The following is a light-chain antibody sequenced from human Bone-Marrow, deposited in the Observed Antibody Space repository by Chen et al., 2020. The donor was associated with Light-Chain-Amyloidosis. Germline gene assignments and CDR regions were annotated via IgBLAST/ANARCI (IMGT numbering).Light chain of an antibody. CDR3: QQYGTSPLT. Sequence: EIVLTQSPGTLSLSPGEGANLSCWASQTISSNYLTWYQQKFGQAARLLIYGSSSRAPGLPDRFTGSGSGTDFTLTINRLEPEDFAMDYCQQYGTSPLTFGGGTKVEIK. V-gene: IGKV3-20*01. CDR1: QTISSNY. J-gene: IGKJ4*01. CDR2: GSS.